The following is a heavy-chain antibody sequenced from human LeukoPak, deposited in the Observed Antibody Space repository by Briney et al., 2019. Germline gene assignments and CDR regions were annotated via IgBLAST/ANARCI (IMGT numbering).Heavy chain of an antibody. Sequence: ASVKVSCKASGYSFTTYYIHWVRQAPGQGLVWMGIISLLGSTTAYAQKFQGRVTMTRDMSTSTVYMELSSLRSEDTAVYYCARGDRLAASDYWRQGTLVTVSS. CDR2: ISLLGSTT. CDR3: ARGDRLAASDY. V-gene: IGHV1-46*01. D-gene: IGHD6-13*01. CDR1: GYSFTTYY. J-gene: IGHJ4*02.